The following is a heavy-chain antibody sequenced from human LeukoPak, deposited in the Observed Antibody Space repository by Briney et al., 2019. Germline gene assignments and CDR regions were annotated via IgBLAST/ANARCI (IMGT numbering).Heavy chain of an antibody. J-gene: IGHJ5*02. Sequence: GGSLRLSCAASGFTFSSYAMHWVRQAPGKGLEWVAVISYDGSNKHYADSVKGRFTISRDNSKNTLYLQMNSLRAEDTAVYYCARDIVVVVAATALGAGNWFDPWGQGTLVTVSS. D-gene: IGHD2-15*01. CDR3: ARDIVVVVAATALGAGNWFDP. CDR2: ISYDGSNK. CDR1: GFTFSSYA. V-gene: IGHV3-30*04.